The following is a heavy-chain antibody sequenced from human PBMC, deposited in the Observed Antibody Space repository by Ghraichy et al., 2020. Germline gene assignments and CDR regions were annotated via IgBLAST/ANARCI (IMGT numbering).Heavy chain of an antibody. V-gene: IGHV4-31*03. Sequence: SETLSLTCSVSGGSIGGAYYWSWIRQHPGKGLEVIGYMSHTGTEYYNPSLQSRTTISVDTPKKQFSLKLISVTAADTAVYYCARGKRRGAAVNLDVEYFDPWAQGILVTVS. CDR2: MSHTGTE. J-gene: IGHJ5*02. CDR1: GGSIGGAYY. CDR3: ARGKRRGAAVNLDVEYFDP. D-gene: IGHD2/OR15-2a*01.